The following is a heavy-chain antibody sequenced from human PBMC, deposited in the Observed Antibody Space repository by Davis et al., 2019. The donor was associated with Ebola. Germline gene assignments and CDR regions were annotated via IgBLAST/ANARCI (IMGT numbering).Heavy chain of an antibody. J-gene: IGHJ6*02. CDR2: ISSSSSYI. V-gene: IGHV3-21*01. CDR1: GFTFSSYS. D-gene: IGHD2-8*01. CDR3: AKDDDIVLLYGMDV. Sequence: GESLKISCAASGFTFSSYSMNWVRQAPGKGLEWVSSISSSSSYIYYADSVKGRFTISRDNSKNTLYLQMNSLRAEDTAVYYCAKDDDIVLLYGMDVWGQGTTVTVSS.